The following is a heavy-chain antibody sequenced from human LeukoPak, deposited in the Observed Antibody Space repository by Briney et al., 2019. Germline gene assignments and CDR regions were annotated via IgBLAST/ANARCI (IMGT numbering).Heavy chain of an antibody. D-gene: IGHD4-17*01. CDR1: GGSISSSNW. CDR2: IYHSGST. CDR3: ARDFAYGPHHYWYFDL. J-gene: IGHJ2*01. Sequence: PSGTLSLTCAVSGGSISSSNWWSWVRQPPGKGLEWIGEIYHSGSTYYNPSLKSRVTISVDTSKNQFSLKLSSVTAADTAVYYCARDFAYGPHHYWYFDLWGRGTLVTVSS. V-gene: IGHV4-4*02.